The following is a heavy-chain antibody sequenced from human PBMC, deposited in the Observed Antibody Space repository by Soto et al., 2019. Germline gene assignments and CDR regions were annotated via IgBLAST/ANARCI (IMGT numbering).Heavy chain of an antibody. Sequence: KTSETLSLTCTVSGGSISSYYWSWIRQPPGKGLEWIGYIYYSGSTNYNPSLKSRVTISVDTSKNQFSLKLSSVTAADTAVYYCARNKGSELLWFGESLGGAYGMDVWGQGTTVTVSS. D-gene: IGHD3-10*01. V-gene: IGHV4-59*01. CDR1: GGSISSYY. CDR3: ARNKGSELLWFGESLGGAYGMDV. CDR2: IYYSGST. J-gene: IGHJ6*02.